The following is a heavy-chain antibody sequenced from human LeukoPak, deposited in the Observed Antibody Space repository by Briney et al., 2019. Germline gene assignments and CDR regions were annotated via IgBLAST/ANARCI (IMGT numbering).Heavy chain of an antibody. CDR3: AREQHYDFWSEATPPKSGGSNYGMDV. Sequence: SVKVSCKASGGTFSSYAISWVRQAPGQGLEWMGGIIPIFGTANYAQKFQGRVTITADESTSTAYMELSSLRSEDTAVYYCAREQHYDFWSEATPPKSGGSNYGMDVWGQGTTVTVSS. J-gene: IGHJ6*02. CDR2: IIPIFGTA. V-gene: IGHV1-69*01. CDR1: GGTFSSYA. D-gene: IGHD3-3*01.